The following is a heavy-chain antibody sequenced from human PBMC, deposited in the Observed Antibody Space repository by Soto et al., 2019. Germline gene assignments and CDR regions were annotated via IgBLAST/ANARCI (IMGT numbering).Heavy chain of an antibody. CDR1: GFTFSGSA. CDR3: TSPMPPPSGYDYGSPIYYYYMDV. V-gene: IGHV3-73*01. D-gene: IGHD5-12*01. CDR2: IRSKANSYAT. Sequence: GGSLRLSCAASGFTFSGSAMHWVRQASGKGLEWVGRIRSKANSYATAYAASVKGRFTISRDDSKNTAYLQMNSLKTEDTAVYYCTSPMPPPSGYDYGSPIYYYYMDVWGKGTTVTVSS. J-gene: IGHJ6*03.